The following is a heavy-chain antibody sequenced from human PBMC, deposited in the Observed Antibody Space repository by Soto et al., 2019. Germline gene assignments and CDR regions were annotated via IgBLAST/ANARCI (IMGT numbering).Heavy chain of an antibody. Sequence: KPSETLSLTCTVSGGSISSGGYYWSWIRQHPGKGLEWIGYIYYSGSTYYNPSLKSRVTISVDTSKNQFSLKLSSVTAADTAVYYCGCYSSSNWFDPWGQGTLVTVSS. CDR3: GCYSSSNWFDP. V-gene: IGHV4-31*03. CDR2: IYYSGST. D-gene: IGHD6-6*01. J-gene: IGHJ5*02. CDR1: GGSISSGGYY.